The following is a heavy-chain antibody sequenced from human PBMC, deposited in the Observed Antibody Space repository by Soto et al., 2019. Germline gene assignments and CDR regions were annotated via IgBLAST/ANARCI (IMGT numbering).Heavy chain of an antibody. V-gene: IGHV3-21*01. CDR1: GFTFSAYS. CDR2: MNTNGHCI. Sequence: PGGSLRLSCAASGFTFSAYSMNWARQAPGKGLEWVSSMNTNGHCIYYADSVNGRFTISRDNAENSLYLQMNSLRAEDTAVYYCARNIPGATSPFEYWGQGTRVTVSS. D-gene: IGHD2-2*01. CDR3: ARNIPGATSPFEY. J-gene: IGHJ4*02.